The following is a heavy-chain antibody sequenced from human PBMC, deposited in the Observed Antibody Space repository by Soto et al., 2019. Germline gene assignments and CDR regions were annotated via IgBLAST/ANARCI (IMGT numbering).Heavy chain of an antibody. V-gene: IGHV1-2*04. CDR2: INPNNGGT. D-gene: IGHD1-1*01. Sequence: QVQLVQSGADLKKPGASVKISCKASGYTFTDYYMHWVRQAPGQGLEWMGWINPNNGGTSYAQKFEGWVTMTRDTSISTAYMEVRRLTSDDTAVYYCARGLPTTAPFDYWGHRTRVTVSS. J-gene: IGHJ4*01. CDR3: ARGLPTTAPFDY. CDR1: GYTFTDYY.